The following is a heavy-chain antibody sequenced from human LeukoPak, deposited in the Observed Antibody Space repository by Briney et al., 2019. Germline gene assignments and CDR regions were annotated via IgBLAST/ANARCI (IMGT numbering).Heavy chain of an antibody. V-gene: IGHV3-53*01. D-gene: IGHD3-9*01. CDR3: ARYDILRYFGRNAFDI. CDR2: IYSGGST. J-gene: IGHJ3*02. CDR1: GFTVSSNY. Sequence: PGGSLRLSCAASGFTVSSNYMSWVRQAPGKGLEWVSVIYSGGSTYYADSVKGRFTISRDNSKNTLYLQMNSLRAEDAAVYYCARYDILRYFGRNAFDIWGQGTMVTVSS.